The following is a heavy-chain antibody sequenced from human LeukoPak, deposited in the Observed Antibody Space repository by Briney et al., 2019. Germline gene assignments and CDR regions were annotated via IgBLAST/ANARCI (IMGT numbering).Heavy chain of an antibody. CDR3: ARVGLMGADY. CDR1: GYTFSDSY. CDR2: INPNSGDT. V-gene: IGHV1-2*02. D-gene: IGHD3-16*01. J-gene: IGHJ4*02. Sequence: ASVKVSCKASGYTFSDSYMHWVRQAPGQGLEWMGWINPNSGDTNYAQKFQGRVTMTRDTSISTAYMELSRLRSDDTAVYYCARVGLMGADYWGQGTLVTVSS.